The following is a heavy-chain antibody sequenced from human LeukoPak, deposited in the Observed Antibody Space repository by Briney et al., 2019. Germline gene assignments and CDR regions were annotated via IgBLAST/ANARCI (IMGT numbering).Heavy chain of an antibody. V-gene: IGHV1-18*01. Sequence: ASVKVSCKASGYTFTSYGISWVRQAPGQGLEWMGWISAYNGNTNYAQKLQGRVTMTTDTSTSTAYMELRCLRSDDTAVYYCARATPGIAAAGKRGDFDYWGQGTLVTVSS. CDR2: ISAYNGNT. J-gene: IGHJ4*02. CDR1: GYTFTSYG. D-gene: IGHD6-13*01. CDR3: ARATPGIAAAGKRGDFDY.